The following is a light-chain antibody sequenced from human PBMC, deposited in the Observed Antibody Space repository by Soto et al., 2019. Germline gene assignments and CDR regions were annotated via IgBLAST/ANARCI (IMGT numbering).Light chain of an antibody. V-gene: IGLV2-14*03. CDR2: NVY. CDR1: SSDVGAYNF. CDR3: SAYAVSRTYV. Sequence: QSVLTQPASVSGSPGQSITISCTGTSSDVGAYNFVSWHQQHPGTAPKLMIYNVYDRPSGISYRFSGSKSGNTASLTISGLQGEDEADYYCSAYAVSRTYVFGTETKVTVL. J-gene: IGLJ1*01.